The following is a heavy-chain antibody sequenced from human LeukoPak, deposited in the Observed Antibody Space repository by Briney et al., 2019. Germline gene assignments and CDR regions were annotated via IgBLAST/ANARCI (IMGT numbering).Heavy chain of an antibody. CDR3: VRAGGYDNWFDS. V-gene: IGHV3-49*04. Sequence: GGSLRLSRTASGFTFGDYGVNWVRQAPGKGLEWVGFIRRKAHDDTPQYAASVQGRFTISRDDSKSAAYLQMNSLKTEDTGVYYCVRAGGYDNWFDSWGQGTLVAVSS. CDR2: IRRKAHDDTP. CDR1: GFTFGDYG. J-gene: IGHJ5*01. D-gene: IGHD5-12*01.